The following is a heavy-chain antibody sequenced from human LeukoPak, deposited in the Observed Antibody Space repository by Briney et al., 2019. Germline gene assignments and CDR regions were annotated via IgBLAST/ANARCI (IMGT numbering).Heavy chain of an antibody. J-gene: IGHJ4*02. Sequence: SETLSLTRTVSGGSISSYYWSWIRQPPGKGLEWIGYIYYSGSTYYNPSLKSRVTISVDTSKNQFSLKLSSVTAADTAVYYCARLGAGAGNRYLDYWGQGTLVTVSS. CDR3: ARLGAGAGNRYLDY. CDR2: IYYSGST. V-gene: IGHV4-59*08. CDR1: GGSISSYY. D-gene: IGHD1-1*01.